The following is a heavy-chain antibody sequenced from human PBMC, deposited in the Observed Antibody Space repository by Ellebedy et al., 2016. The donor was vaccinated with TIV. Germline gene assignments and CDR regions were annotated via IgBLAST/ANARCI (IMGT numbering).Heavy chain of an antibody. Sequence: GESLKISXAASGFTFSSYWMHWVRQAPGKGLVWVSRINSDGSSTSYADSVKGRFTISRDNAKNTLYLQMNSLRAEDTAVYYCARLYYDFWSGYYTTAFDYWGQGTLVTVSS. D-gene: IGHD3-3*01. CDR2: INSDGSST. CDR1: GFTFSSYW. CDR3: ARLYYDFWSGYYTTAFDY. V-gene: IGHV3-74*01. J-gene: IGHJ4*02.